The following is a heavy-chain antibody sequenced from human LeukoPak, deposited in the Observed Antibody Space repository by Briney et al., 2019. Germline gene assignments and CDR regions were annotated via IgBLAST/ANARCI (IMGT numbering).Heavy chain of an antibody. J-gene: IGHJ3*02. D-gene: IGHD1-26*01. Sequence: GASVKVSCRVSGYTLAELSTHWVRQAPGKGLEWMGGFDPEDGETIYAQKFQGRVTMTEDTSTDTAYMELSSLRSEDTAVYYCATDPRGELLGFDAFDIWGQGTMVTVSS. V-gene: IGHV1-24*01. CDR3: ATDPRGELLGFDAFDI. CDR1: GYTLAELS. CDR2: FDPEDGET.